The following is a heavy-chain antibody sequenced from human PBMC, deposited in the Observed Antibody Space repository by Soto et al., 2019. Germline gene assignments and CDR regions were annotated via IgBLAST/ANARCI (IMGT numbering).Heavy chain of an antibody. CDR1: GFTFSGYW. CDR2: VNRDGSRT. V-gene: IGHV3-74*01. D-gene: IGHD3-10*01. CDR3: ARLRSREVITDGFDI. Sequence: GGSLRLSCAASGFTFSGYWMHWVRQAPGKGLVWVSRVNRDGSRTNYADSVKGRFTISRDNAKNTLYLQMNNLRVEDTAVYYCARLRSREVITDGFDIWGHGTMVTVSS. J-gene: IGHJ3*02.